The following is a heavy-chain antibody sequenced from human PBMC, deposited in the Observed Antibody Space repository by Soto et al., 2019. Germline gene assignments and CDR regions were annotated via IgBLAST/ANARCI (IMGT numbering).Heavy chain of an antibody. V-gene: IGHV3-23*01. J-gene: IGHJ6*02. CDR1: GFSFSTYA. CDR3: ARDGYSSSWYANYYYYYGMDV. Sequence: HPGGSLRLSCAASGFSFSTYALSWVRQAPGKGLDWVSVISGSGGSTDYAGSVKGRFTISRDNAKNSLYLEMNSLRAEDTAVYYCARDGYSSSWYANYYYYYGMDVWGQGTTVTVSS. CDR2: ISGSGGST. D-gene: IGHD6-13*01.